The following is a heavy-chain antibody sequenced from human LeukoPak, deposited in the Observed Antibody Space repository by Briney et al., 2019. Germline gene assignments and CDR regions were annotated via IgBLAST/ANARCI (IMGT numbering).Heavy chain of an antibody. CDR3: AREFYKYYYDSSGYQGAFDI. CDR1: GFTFSSYW. J-gene: IGHJ3*02. Sequence: GGSLRLSCAASGFTFSSYWMSWVRQAPGKGLEWVANIKQDGSEKYYVDSVKGRFTISRDNAKNSLYLQMNSLRAEDTAVYYCAREFYKYYYDSSGYQGAFDIWGQGTMVTVSS. CDR2: IKQDGSEK. V-gene: IGHV3-7*01. D-gene: IGHD3-22*01.